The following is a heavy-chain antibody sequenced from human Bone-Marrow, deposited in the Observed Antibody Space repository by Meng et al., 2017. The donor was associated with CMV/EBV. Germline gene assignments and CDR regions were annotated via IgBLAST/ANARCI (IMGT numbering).Heavy chain of an antibody. V-gene: IGHV4-34*01. J-gene: IGHJ5*02. D-gene: IGHD2-2*01. Sequence: SGYNGSGFPQTRGNGREGRGELNQRGGTNYNPSLKSRVTISVETPKNQFSLKTSSVTAADTAVYYCARGRELLVPAASPSRDNWFDPWGQGTLVTVSS. CDR2: LNQRGGT. CDR1: SGYN. CDR3: ARGRELLVPAASPSRDNWFDP.